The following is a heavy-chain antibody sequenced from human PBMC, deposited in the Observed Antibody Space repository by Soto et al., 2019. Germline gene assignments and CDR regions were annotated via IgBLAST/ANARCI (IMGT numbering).Heavy chain of an antibody. Sequence: QVQLVQSGAEVRQPASSVKVSCKTSGATFSSYAITWVRQAPGHGLEWMGGIVPTVDTSTYAQKLQGRVTITADKFTNTVYMELSSLRSDDTAVYYCVRVVAIPGYPDNWGQGTLVTVSS. J-gene: IGHJ4*02. CDR3: VRVVAIPGYPDN. CDR2: IVPTVDTS. CDR1: GATFSSYA. D-gene: IGHD5-12*01. V-gene: IGHV1-69*14.